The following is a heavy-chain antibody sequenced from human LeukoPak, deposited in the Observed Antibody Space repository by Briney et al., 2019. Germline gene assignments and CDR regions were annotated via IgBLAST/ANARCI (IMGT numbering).Heavy chain of an antibody. D-gene: IGHD1-26*01. J-gene: IGHJ4*02. CDR3: ARQIGWGRGYYDY. Sequence: GESLKISCKGSGYRFTSYWIGWVRQMPGKGLEWMGIIYPGDSDTRYGPSFQGQVTMSADKSFSTAYLQWTTLKASDTAMYYCARQIGWGRGYYDYWGQGTLVTVSS. V-gene: IGHV5-51*01. CDR1: GYRFTSYW. CDR2: IYPGDSDT.